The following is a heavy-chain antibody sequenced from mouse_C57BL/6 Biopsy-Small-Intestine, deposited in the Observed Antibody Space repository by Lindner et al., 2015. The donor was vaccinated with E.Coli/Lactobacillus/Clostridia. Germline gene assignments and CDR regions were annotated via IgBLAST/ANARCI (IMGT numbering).Heavy chain of an antibody. CDR1: GYTFTDYY. V-gene: IGHV1-82*01. Sequence: VQLQESGPELVKPGASVKISCKASGYTFTDYYINWVKQRPGKGLEWIGRIYPGDGDTTYNGKFKGKATLTADKSSSTAYMQLSSLTSEDSAVYFCARWVYFDYWGQGTTLTVSS. J-gene: IGHJ2*01. CDR3: ARWVYFDY. CDR2: IYPGDGDT.